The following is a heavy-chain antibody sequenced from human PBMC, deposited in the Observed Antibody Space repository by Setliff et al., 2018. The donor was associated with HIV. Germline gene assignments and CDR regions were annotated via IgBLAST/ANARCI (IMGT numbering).Heavy chain of an antibody. CDR1: GFTFSSYS. CDR2: ISSSSSYT. V-gene: IGHV3-21*01. J-gene: IGHJ6*03. D-gene: IGHD6-19*01. CDR3: AKTYSSGWYGYYYYYMDV. Sequence: GGSLRLSCAASGFTFSSYSMNWVRQAPGKGLEWVSYISSSSSYTHYADSVKGRFTISRDNVKNSLYLQMNSLRAEDTAVYYCAKTYSSGWYGYYYYYMDVWGKGTTVTVS.